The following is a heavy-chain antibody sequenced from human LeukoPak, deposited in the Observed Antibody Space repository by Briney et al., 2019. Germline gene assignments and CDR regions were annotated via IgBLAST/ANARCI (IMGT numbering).Heavy chain of an antibody. D-gene: IGHD1-26*01. Sequence: SETLSLTCTVSGGSITSYYRSWIRQSPGKGLEWIGFMYYSGTTNYNPSLKSRVTISLGMSKNQFSLKLSSVTAADTAVYYCVRDHLRGAGWFDPWGHGTLVIVSS. CDR1: GGSITSYY. V-gene: IGHV4-59*01. CDR3: VRDHLRGAGWFDP. J-gene: IGHJ5*02. CDR2: MYYSGTT.